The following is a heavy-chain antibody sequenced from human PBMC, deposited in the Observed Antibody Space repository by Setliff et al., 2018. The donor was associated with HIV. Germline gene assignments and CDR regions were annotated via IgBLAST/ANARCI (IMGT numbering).Heavy chain of an antibody. CDR3: ARQXHWQFDY. V-gene: IGHV3-23*01. CDR1: GFTFSTYA. Sequence: GGSLRLSCAVSGFTFSTYAMSWVRQAPGKGLEWVSTISAGGGSTYYADSVKGRFTISRDNSKNSLYLQMISLRAEDTALYDCARQXHWQFDYWGQGTLVTVSS. CDR2: ISAGGGST. D-gene: IGHD1-1*01. J-gene: IGHJ4*02.